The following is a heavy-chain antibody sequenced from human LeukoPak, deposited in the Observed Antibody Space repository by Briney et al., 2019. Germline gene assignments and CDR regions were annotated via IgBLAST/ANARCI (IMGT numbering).Heavy chain of an antibody. CDR3: AKDGNDDIWSGQLLGSFDY. J-gene: IGHJ4*02. CDR2: ISGSGDTT. D-gene: IGHD3-3*01. Sequence: GGSLRLSCAASGFSFSTYTMGWVRQAPGKGLEWVSSISGSGDTTYYADSVKGRFTISRDNSKNTVYLQMNSLRAEDAAVYYCAKDGNDDIWSGQLLGSFDYWGQGTLVTVSS. V-gene: IGHV3-23*01. CDR1: GFSFSTYT.